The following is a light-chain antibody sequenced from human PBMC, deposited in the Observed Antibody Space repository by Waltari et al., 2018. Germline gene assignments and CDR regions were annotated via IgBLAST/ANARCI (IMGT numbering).Light chain of an antibody. CDR2: KVS. CDR3: MQGIHRPWT. J-gene: IGKJ1*01. V-gene: IGKV2-30*01. Sequence: DVVMTQSPLPLSVTLGQSVSLSCRSCESLVASDGNTYFNWFQQRPGQSPRRLLYKVSNRDSGVPDRFSGSGSGTDFTLRITRVEAEDVGVYYCMQGIHRPWTFGQGTKVEIK. CDR1: ESLVASDGNTY.